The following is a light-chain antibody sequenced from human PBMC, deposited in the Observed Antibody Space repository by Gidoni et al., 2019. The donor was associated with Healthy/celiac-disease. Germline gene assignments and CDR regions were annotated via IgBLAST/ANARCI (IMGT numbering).Light chain of an antibody. CDR1: PSVLYSSHNKNY. CDR3: QQYYSTPIT. V-gene: IGKV4-1*01. CDR2: WAS. J-gene: IGKJ5*01. Sequence: DIVMTQSPAPLAVSLGERATINCKSSPSVLYSSHNKNYLAWYQQKPGQPPKLLIYWASTRKSGVPDRFSGSGSGTDFTLTISSLQAEDVAVYYCQQYYSTPITFGQGTRLEIK.